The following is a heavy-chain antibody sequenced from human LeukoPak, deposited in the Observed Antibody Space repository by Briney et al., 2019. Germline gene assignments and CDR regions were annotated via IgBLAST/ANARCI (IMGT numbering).Heavy chain of an antibody. Sequence: SETLSLTCTASSLTNGYHWGWIRQSPGKGLEWIGSVYRSGTTYYSPSLTTRVDISTDTSKKQFSLKLSSVTAADTAVYYCARDKSLFYVDSSGYFQARDFDYWGQGILVTVSS. D-gene: IGHD3-22*01. J-gene: IGHJ4*02. CDR2: VYRSGTT. CDR1: SLTNGYH. CDR3: ARDKSLFYVDSSGYFQARDFDY. V-gene: IGHV4-38-2*02.